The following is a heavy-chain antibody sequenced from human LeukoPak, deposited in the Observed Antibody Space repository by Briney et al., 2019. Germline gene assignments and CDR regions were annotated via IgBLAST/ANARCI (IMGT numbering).Heavy chain of an antibody. J-gene: IGHJ4*02. CDR1: GFTFSSFA. Sequence: NTGGSLRLSCVVSGFTFSSFAMNWVRQAPGKGLEWVSSINSVSSHIYYAGSVRGRFTISRDNAKDSVFLQMSSLRAEDTAVYYCTGDPTYYLRYGYFAFWGQGILVTVSS. D-gene: IGHD1-26*01. V-gene: IGHV3-21*01. CDR3: TGDPTYYLRYGYFAF. CDR2: INSVSSHI.